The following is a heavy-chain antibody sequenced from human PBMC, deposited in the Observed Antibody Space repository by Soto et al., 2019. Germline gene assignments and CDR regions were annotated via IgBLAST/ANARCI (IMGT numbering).Heavy chain of an antibody. V-gene: IGHV4-39*01. CDR3: ARSRLDAFDI. D-gene: IGHD2-21*02. J-gene: IGHJ3*02. Sequence: SETLSLTCTVSGGSISSSSYYWGWIRQPPGKGREWIGSIYYSRTPYYNPSLKTRVTISVDTSKNQFSLKLSSVTAADTAVYYCARSRLDAFDIWGQGTMVTVSS. CDR2: IYYSRTP. CDR1: GGSISSSSYY.